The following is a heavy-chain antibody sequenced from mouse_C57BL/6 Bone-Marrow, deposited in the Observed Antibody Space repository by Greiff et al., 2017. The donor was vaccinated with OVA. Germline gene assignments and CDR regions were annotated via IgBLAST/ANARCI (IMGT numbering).Heavy chain of an antibody. J-gene: IGHJ2*01. CDR2: IYPGDGDT. Sequence: QVQLQQSGPELVKPGASVKISCKASGYAFSSSWMNWVKQRPGKGLEWIGRIYPGDGDTNYNGKFKGKATLTADKSSRTAFMQLSSLTSEDSAVYFCARGDYGSSYGDWGQGTTLTVSS. CDR3: ARGDYGSSYGD. V-gene: IGHV1-82*01. CDR1: GYAFSSSW. D-gene: IGHD1-1*01.